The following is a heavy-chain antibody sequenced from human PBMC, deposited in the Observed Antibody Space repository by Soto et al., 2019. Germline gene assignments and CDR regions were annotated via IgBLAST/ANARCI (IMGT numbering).Heavy chain of an antibody. Sequence: QVQLVQSGAEVKKPGSSVKVSCKASGGTFSSYTISWVRQAPGQGLEWMGRIIPILGIANYAQKFQGRVTXXAXKXXSTAYMELSSLRSEDTAVYYCARPYGSGYYYGMDVWGQGTTVTVSS. CDR1: GGTFSSYT. J-gene: IGHJ6*02. V-gene: IGHV1-69*02. CDR2: IIPILGIA. CDR3: ARPYGSGYYYGMDV. D-gene: IGHD3-10*01.